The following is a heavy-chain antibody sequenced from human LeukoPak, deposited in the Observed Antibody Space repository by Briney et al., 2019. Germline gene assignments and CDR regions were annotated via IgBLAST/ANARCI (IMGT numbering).Heavy chain of an antibody. Sequence: GGSLRLSCAASGLTFYDYAMPWVRQVPGQGLEWVSGISWNSGNIIYADSVKGRFTVSRDNAKNSLYLQMNSLRPEDTALYYCAKVGIVGATHHAWRQGYYFDYWGQGALVTVSS. J-gene: IGHJ4*02. D-gene: IGHD1-26*01. V-gene: IGHV3-9*01. CDR3: AKVGIVGATHHAWRQGYYFDY. CDR2: ISWNSGNI. CDR1: GLTFYDYA.